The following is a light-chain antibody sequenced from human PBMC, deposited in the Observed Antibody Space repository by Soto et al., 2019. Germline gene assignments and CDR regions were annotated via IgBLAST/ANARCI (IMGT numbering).Light chain of an antibody. CDR3: MQALQTPLT. V-gene: IGKV2-28*01. Sequence: DVVMTQSPLSLPVTPGEPASISCRSSQSLLHSNGYNYLDWYLQKPGQSPQLLIYLGFNRASGVPDRFNSSGSGTDFTLKINRVEAEDVGVYYCMQALQTPLTFGQGTKVEIK. CDR2: LGF. CDR1: QSLLHSNGYNY. J-gene: IGKJ1*01.